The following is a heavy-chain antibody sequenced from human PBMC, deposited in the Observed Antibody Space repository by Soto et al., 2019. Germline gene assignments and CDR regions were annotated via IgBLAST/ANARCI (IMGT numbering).Heavy chain of an antibody. CDR3: ARRRVYDYVWGSYRPGAHFDY. J-gene: IGHJ4*02. Sequence: GASVKVSCKASGYTFTSYYMHWVRQAPGQGLEWMGGIIPIFGTANYAQKFQGRVTITADESTSTAYMELSSLRSEDTAVYYCARRRVYDYVWGSYRPGAHFDYWGQGTLVTV. D-gene: IGHD3-16*01. V-gene: IGHV1-69*13. CDR2: IIPIFGTA. CDR1: GYTFTSYY.